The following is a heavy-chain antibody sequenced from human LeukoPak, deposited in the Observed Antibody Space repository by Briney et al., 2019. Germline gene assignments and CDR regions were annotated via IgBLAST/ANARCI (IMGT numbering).Heavy chain of an antibody. CDR3: ARVERDYYDSSGYYYAFDI. D-gene: IGHD3-22*01. CDR1: GGTFSSYA. V-gene: IGHV1-69*13. CDR2: IIPIFGTA. Sequence: VASVKVSCKASGGTFSSYAISWVRQAPGQGLEWMGGIIPIFGTANYAQKFQGRVTITADESTSTAYMELSSLRSEDTAVYYCARVERDYYDSSGYYYAFDIWGQGTMVTVSS. J-gene: IGHJ3*02.